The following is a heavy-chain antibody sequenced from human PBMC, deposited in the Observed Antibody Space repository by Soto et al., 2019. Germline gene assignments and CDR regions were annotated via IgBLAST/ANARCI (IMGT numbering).Heavy chain of an antibody. CDR3: ARDRGVRGVYYYYYGMDV. CDR1: GFTFSSYS. Sequence: GGSLRLSCAASGFTFSSYSMNWVRQAPGKGLEWVSSISSSSSYIYYADSVKGRFTISRGNAKNSLYLQMNSLRAEDTAVYYCARDRGVRGVYYYYYGMDVWGQGTTVTVSS. V-gene: IGHV3-21*01. CDR2: ISSSSSYI. J-gene: IGHJ6*02. D-gene: IGHD3-10*01.